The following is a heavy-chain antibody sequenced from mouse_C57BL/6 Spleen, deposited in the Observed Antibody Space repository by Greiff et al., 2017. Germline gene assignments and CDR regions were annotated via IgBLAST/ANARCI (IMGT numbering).Heavy chain of an antibody. D-gene: IGHD1-1*02. Sequence: EVKLMESEGGLVQPGSSMKLSCTASGFTFSDYYMAWVRQVPEKGLEWVANINYDGSSTYYLDSLKSRFIISRDNAKNILYLQMSSLKSEDTATYYCARDMAGVFDVWGTGTTVTVSS. CDR1: GFTFSDYY. CDR3: ARDMAGVFDV. J-gene: IGHJ1*03. V-gene: IGHV5-16*01. CDR2: INYDGSST.